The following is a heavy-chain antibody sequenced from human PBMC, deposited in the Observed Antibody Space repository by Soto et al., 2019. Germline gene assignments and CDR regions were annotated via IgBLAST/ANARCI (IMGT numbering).Heavy chain of an antibody. Sequence: SETLSLTCAVYGGSFSGYYWSWIRQPPGKGLEWIGEINHSGSTNYNPSLKSRVTISVDTSKNQFSLKLSSVTAADTAVYYCARVFRAARLDYWGQGTLVTVSS. V-gene: IGHV4-34*01. J-gene: IGHJ4*02. CDR1: GGSFSGYY. CDR2: INHSGST. D-gene: IGHD6-6*01. CDR3: ARVFRAARLDY.